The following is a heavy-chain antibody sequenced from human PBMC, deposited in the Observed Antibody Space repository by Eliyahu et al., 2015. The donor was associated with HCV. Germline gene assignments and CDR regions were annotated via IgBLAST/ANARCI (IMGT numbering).Heavy chain of an antibody. V-gene: IGHV3-30*18. CDR2: ISYDGSRK. CDR1: GFPFVXYG. D-gene: IGHD3-3*01. Sequence: QVQVLESGGGVVQPGRSLRLXCAAPGFPFVXYGMHWVRQAPGKGLEWVAHISYDGSRKQYAESVKGRFTISRDNSKSTLYLQMNSLRADDTAVYYCVKPPVRFFESSYYGMDVWGQGTTVTVSS. J-gene: IGHJ6*02. CDR3: VKPPVRFFESSYYGMDV.